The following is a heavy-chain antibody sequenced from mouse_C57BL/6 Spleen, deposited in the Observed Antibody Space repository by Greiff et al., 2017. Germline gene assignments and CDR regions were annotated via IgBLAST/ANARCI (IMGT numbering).Heavy chain of an antibody. D-gene: IGHD2-12*01. Sequence: QVQLQQPGAELVMPGASVKLSCKASGYTFTSYWMHWVKQRPGQGLEWIGEIDPSDSYTNYNQKFKGKSTLTVDTSSSTAYMQLSSLTSEDSAVYCCARSYYSPFAMDYWGQGTSVTVSS. CDR2: IDPSDSYT. J-gene: IGHJ4*01. CDR3: ARSYYSPFAMDY. CDR1: GYTFTSYW. V-gene: IGHV1-69*01.